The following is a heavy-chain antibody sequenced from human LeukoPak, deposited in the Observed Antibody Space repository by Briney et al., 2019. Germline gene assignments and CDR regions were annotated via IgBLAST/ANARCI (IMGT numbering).Heavy chain of an antibody. CDR1: GGSFSGYY. V-gene: IGHV4-34*01. CDR2: INHSGST. Sequence: SETLSLTCAVYGGSFSGYYWSWIRQPPGKGLEWIGEINHSGSTNYNPSLKSRVTISVDTSKNQFSLKLSSVTAADTAVYCCVTYYYGSSAPKRNYWGQGILVTVSS. J-gene: IGHJ4*02. D-gene: IGHD3-22*01. CDR3: VTYYYGSSAPKRNY.